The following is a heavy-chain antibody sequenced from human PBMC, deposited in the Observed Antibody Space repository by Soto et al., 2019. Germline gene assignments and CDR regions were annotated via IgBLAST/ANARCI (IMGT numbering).Heavy chain of an antibody. V-gene: IGHV1-18*01. J-gene: IGHJ5*02. Sequence: GASVKVSCKASGYTFTSYGISWVRQAPGQGLEWMGWISAYNGNTNYAQKLQGRVTMTTDTSTSTAYMELRSLRSDDTAVYYCAREVGYQLLFPARNWFDPWGQGTLVTVSS. CDR3: AREVGYQLLFPARNWFDP. CDR1: GYTFTSYG. CDR2: ISAYNGNT. D-gene: IGHD2-2*01.